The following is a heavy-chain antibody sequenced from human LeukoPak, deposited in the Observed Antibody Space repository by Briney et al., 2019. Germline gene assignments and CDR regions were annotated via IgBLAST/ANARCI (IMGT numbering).Heavy chain of an antibody. D-gene: IGHD2-2*01. Sequence: SQTLTLTCAISGDNVSSNSVTWNWIRQSPSRGLEWLGRTYYRSTWYNDYAVSVRGRITVNPDTSKNQFSLHLNSVTPEDTAVYYCARRLTQYDCFDPWGQGILVTVSS. CDR2: TYYRSTWYN. CDR1: GDNVSSNSVT. V-gene: IGHV6-1*01. J-gene: IGHJ5*02. CDR3: ARRLTQYDCFDP.